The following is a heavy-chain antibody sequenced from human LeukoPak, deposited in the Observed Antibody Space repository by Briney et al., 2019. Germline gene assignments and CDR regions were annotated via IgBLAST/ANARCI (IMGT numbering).Heavy chain of an antibody. CDR3: AKVISVATGKYYFDY. Sequence: GSVKVSCKASGYTSTSYGISCVRQARGQGLEWMGWISIYNGKTNYAQKFRGRVTMTTDTSTSTAFMELRSLRSDDTAVYYCAKVISVATGKYYFDYWGQGTLVTVSS. J-gene: IGHJ4*02. D-gene: IGHD5-12*01. CDR2: ISIYNGKT. V-gene: IGHV1-18*01. CDR1: GYTSTSYG.